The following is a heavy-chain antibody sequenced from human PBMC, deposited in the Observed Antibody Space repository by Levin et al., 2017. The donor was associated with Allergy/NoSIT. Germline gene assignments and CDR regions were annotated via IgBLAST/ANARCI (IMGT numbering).Heavy chain of an antibody. CDR3: ARDSGRGIVATIRGFDY. J-gene: IGHJ4*02. Sequence: GESLKISCAASGFTFSSYAMHWVRQAPGKGLEWVAVISYDGSNKYYADSVKGRFTISRDNSKNTLYLQMNSLRAEDTAVYYCARDSGRGIVATIRGFDYWGQGTLVTVSS. CDR2: ISYDGSNK. D-gene: IGHD5-12*01. CDR1: GFTFSSYA. V-gene: IGHV3-30-3*01.